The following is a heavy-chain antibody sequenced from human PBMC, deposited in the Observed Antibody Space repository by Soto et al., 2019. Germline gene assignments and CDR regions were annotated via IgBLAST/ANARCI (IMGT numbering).Heavy chain of an antibody. Sequence: ASVKVSCAASGFTFSSYAMSWVRQAPGKGLEWVSAISGSGGSTYYADSVKGWFTISRDNSKNTLYLQMNSLRAEDTAVYYCAKDSPSQYCSGGSCYSDYWGQGTLVTVSS. CDR2: ISGSGGST. CDR1: GFTFSSYA. V-gene: IGHV3-23*01. D-gene: IGHD2-15*01. J-gene: IGHJ4*02. CDR3: AKDSPSQYCSGGSCYSDY.